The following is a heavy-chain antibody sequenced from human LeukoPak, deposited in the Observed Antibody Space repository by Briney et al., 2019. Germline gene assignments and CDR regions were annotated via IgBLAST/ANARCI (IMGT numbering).Heavy chain of an antibody. J-gene: IGHJ4*02. D-gene: IGHD3-22*01. V-gene: IGHV1-8*03. CDR3: ARGRSNYYDSSGSDY. Sequence: ASVNVSFTSSVYTFTSYDINWVRQASGQGREGMGWMKPNSGNTGYAHKFQGRVTITRNTSISTAYMELSSLRSEDTAVYYCARGRSNYYDSSGSDYWGQGTLVTVPS. CDR2: MKPNSGNT. CDR1: VYTFTSYD.